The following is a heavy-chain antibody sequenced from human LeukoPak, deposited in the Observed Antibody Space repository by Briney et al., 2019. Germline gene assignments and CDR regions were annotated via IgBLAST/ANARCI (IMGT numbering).Heavy chain of an antibody. V-gene: IGHV4-34*01. CDR1: GGSFSGYY. J-gene: IGHJ2*01. CDR3: ARGIGTTGTRYWYFDL. CDR2: INHSGST. D-gene: IGHD1-1*01. Sequence: SETLSLTCAVYGGSFSGYYWSWVRQPPGKGLEWIGEINHSGSTNYNPSLKSLVTISVDTSKNQFSLKLSSVTAADTAVYYCARGIGTTGTRYWYFDLWGRGTLVTVSS.